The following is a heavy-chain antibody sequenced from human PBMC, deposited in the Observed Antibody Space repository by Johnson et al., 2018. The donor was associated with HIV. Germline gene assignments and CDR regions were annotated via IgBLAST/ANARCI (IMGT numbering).Heavy chain of an antibody. CDR3: ARDRLGYSSSWGGVDAFDI. Sequence: QEQLVESGGGVVQPGRSLRLSCAASGFTFSSYGMHWVRQAPGKGLEWVAVISYDGSNKYYADSVKGRFTISRDNSKNTLYLHMNSLRAEDTALYYCARDRLGYSSSWGGVDAFDIWGQGTMVTVST. J-gene: IGHJ3*02. D-gene: IGHD6-13*01. CDR1: GFTFSSYG. V-gene: IGHV3-30*03. CDR2: ISYDGSNK.